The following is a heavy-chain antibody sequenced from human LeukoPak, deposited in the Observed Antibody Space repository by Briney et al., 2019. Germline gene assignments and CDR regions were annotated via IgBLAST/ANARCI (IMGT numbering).Heavy chain of an antibody. CDR1: GGTFSSYA. J-gene: IGHJ6*02. CDR3: ASRYGDEYQSYYYYYYGMDV. CDR2: IIPIFGTA. V-gene: IGHV1-69*13. Sequence: SVKVSCKASGGTFSSYAISWVRQAPGQGLEWMGGIIPIFGTANYAQKFQGRVTITADESTSTAYMELSSLRSEDTAVYYCASRYGDEYQSYYYYYYGMDVWGQGTTVTISS. D-gene: IGHD4-17*01.